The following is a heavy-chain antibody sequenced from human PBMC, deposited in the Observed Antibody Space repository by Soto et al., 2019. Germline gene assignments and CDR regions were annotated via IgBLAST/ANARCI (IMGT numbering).Heavy chain of an antibody. J-gene: IGHJ4*02. CDR2: IYYSGST. D-gene: IGHD3-9*01. CDR1: GGSISSVVYY. Sequence: LYLTCTVSGGSISSVVYYWSWIRQHPGKGLEWIGYIYYSGSTYYNPSLKSRVTISVDTSKNQFSLKLSSVTAADTAVYYCARGRFYYDILTGYSKWGQGTLVTVSS. V-gene: IGHV4-31*03. CDR3: ARGRFYYDILTGYSK.